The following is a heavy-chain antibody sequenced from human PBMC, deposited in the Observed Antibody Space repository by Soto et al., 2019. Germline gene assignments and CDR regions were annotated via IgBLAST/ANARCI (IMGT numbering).Heavy chain of an antibody. CDR1: GYTFTSYA. CDR2: INAGNGNT. J-gene: IGHJ4*02. Sequence: QVQLVQSGAEVKKPGASVKVSCKASGYTFTSYAMHWVRQAPGQRLEWMGWINAGNGNTKYSQKFQGRVTITRDTSARTAYMERSSLRSEDTAVYYWARVSGWYYFDYWGQGTLVTVSS. D-gene: IGHD6-19*01. CDR3: ARVSGWYYFDY. V-gene: IGHV1-3*01.